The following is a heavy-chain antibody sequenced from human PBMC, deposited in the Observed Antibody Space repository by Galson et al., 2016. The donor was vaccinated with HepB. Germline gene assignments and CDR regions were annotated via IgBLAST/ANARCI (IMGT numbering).Heavy chain of an antibody. D-gene: IGHD5-12*01. CDR1: RITFNDYH. Sequence: SLRLSCAASRITFNDYHMSWIRQAPGKGLEWVAYISSSGSTMYYADSVKGRFTISSDSAKQSLFVQINSLRAEDTGVYYGAAGYTGFGLLGDYFDFWGQGTLVTVSS. CDR3: AAGYTGFGLLGDYFDF. CDR2: ISSSGSTM. J-gene: IGHJ4*02. V-gene: IGHV3-11*04.